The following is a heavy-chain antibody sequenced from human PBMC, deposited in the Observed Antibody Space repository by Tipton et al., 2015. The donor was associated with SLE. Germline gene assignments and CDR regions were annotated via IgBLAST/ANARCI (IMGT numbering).Heavy chain of an antibody. CDR1: GGSISSGGYS. Sequence: LRLSCAVSGGSISSGGYSWSWIRQPPGKGLEWIGYIYHSGSTYYNPSLKSRVTISVDRSKNQFSLKLSSVTAADTAVYYCARRLTRYSGYDYFDYWGQGTLVTVSS. J-gene: IGHJ4*02. V-gene: IGHV4-30-2*01. CDR3: ARRLTRYSGYDYFDY. D-gene: IGHD5-12*01. CDR2: IYHSGST.